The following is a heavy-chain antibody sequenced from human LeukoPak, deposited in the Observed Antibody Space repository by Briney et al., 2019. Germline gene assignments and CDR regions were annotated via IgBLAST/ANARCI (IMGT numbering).Heavy chain of an antibody. CDR3: ARDKRDCSGGSCYRFIDY. J-gene: IGHJ4*02. V-gene: IGHV4-59*12. CDR1: GGSINSYY. CDR2: IYYSGST. Sequence: SETLSLTCTVSGGSINSYYWSWIRQPPEKGLEWIGYIYYSGSTNYNPSLKSRVTMSVDTSKNQFSLKLSSVTAADTAVYYCARDKRDCSGGSCYRFIDYWGQGTLVTVSS. D-gene: IGHD2-15*01.